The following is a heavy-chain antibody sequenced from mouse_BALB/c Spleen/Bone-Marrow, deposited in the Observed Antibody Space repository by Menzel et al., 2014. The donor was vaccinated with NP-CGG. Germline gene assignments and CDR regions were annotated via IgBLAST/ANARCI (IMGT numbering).Heavy chain of an antibody. V-gene: IGHV14-3*02. CDR2: IDPANGNT. CDR1: GFNIKDTY. CDR3: VRTAPENFDY. D-gene: IGHD1-2*01. Sequence: VQLQQPGAELVKPGASVKLSCTASGFNIKDTYMHWVKQRPEQGLEWIGRIDPANGNTKYDPKFQGKATITADTSSNTAYLQLSSLTSEDTAVYYCVRTAPENFDYWGQGTTLTVSS. J-gene: IGHJ2*01.